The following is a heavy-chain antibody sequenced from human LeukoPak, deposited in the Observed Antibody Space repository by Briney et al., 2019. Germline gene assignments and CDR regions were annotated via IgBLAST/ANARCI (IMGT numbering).Heavy chain of an antibody. V-gene: IGHV3-23*01. D-gene: IGHD3-22*01. Sequence: GGSLRLSCAASGFTFSSYAMSWVRQAPGKGLEWGSAISGSGGSTYYADSVKGRFTISRDNSKNTLYLQMNSLRAEDTAVYYCAKVAPAYYYDSSGYYPDYWGQGTLVTVSS. CDR2: ISGSGGST. CDR1: GFTFSSYA. J-gene: IGHJ4*02. CDR3: AKVAPAYYYDSSGYYPDY.